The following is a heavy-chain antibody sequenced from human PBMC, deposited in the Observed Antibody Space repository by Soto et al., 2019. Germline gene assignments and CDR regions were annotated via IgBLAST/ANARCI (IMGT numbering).Heavy chain of an antibody. CDR1: GFTFSYYA. CDR2: IITIRSTT. V-gene: IGHV1-69*08. J-gene: IGHJ6*03. CDR3: ASAERYCFKYYYMDV. D-gene: IGHD2-21*01. Sequence: QVQLVQSGADVKRPGSSVKVSCKAPGFTFSYYAINWVRQAPGQGLEWMARIITIRSTTNYAENVQGRVTITADNSTTTAYMDLSSLTSADTSVAYCASAERYCFKYYYMDVWGKGTAVTVSS.